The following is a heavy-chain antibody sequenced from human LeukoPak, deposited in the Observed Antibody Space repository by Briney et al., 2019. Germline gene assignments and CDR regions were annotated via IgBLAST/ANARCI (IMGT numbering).Heavy chain of an antibody. Sequence: PGGSLRLSCAASGFTFSDYYMSWIRQAPGKGLEWVAVISYDGSNKYYADSVKGRFTISRDNSKNTLYMQMNSLRAEDTAVYYCAKDRRYYDYVWGSGFDYWGQGTLVTVSS. D-gene: IGHD3-16*01. CDR2: ISYDGSNK. J-gene: IGHJ4*02. CDR1: GFTFSDYY. V-gene: IGHV3-30*18. CDR3: AKDRRYYDYVWGSGFDY.